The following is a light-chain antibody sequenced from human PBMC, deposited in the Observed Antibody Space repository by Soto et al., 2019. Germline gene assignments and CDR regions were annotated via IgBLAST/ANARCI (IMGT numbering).Light chain of an antibody. Sequence: IALSQTPVTLSLSPGERATLSCRASQSFRGLLAWYQQKPGQAPRLLIYDAYNRATGIPPRFSGSGSGTDFTLTISSLEPEDSAVYYCQQRHMWPITFGQGTLLEVK. V-gene: IGKV3-11*01. CDR2: DAY. CDR3: QQRHMWPIT. CDR1: QSFRGL. J-gene: IGKJ5*01.